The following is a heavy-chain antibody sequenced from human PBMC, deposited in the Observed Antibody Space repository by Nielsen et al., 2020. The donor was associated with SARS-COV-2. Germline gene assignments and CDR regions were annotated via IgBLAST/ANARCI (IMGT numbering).Heavy chain of an antibody. Sequence: GESLKISCAASGFTFSSYSMNWVRQAPGKGLEWVSSISSSSSYIYYADSVKGRFTISRDNAKNSLYLQMNSLRAEDTAVYYCAKGAINSGYAVDYWGQGTLVTVSS. V-gene: IGHV3-21*01. CDR1: GFTFSSYS. CDR3: AKGAINSGYAVDY. CDR2: ISSSSSYI. J-gene: IGHJ4*02. D-gene: IGHD5-12*01.